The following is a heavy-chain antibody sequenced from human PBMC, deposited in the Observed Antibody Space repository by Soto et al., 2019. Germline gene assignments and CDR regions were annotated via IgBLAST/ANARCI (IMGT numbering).Heavy chain of an antibody. J-gene: IGHJ4*02. CDR1: GFSFSDSA. CDR3: ARGGGMGVNDF. Sequence: GSLRLSCAASGFSFSDSAMHWVRQAPGKGLEWIARIRSGANNYLTAYPASVTGRFTISRDDSKNTTYLQMDGLTSDDTAMYFCARGGGMGVNDFWGQGTMVTVSS. V-gene: IGHV3-73*01. CDR2: IRSGANNYLT. D-gene: IGHD3-16*01.